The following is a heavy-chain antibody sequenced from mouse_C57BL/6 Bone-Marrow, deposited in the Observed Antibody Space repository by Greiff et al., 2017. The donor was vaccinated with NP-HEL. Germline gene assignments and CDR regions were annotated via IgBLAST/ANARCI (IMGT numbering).Heavy chain of an antibody. J-gene: IGHJ3*01. Sequence: VQLQQSGAELVRPGASVKLSCTASGFNIKDDYMHWVKQRPEQGLEWIGWIDPENGDTEYASKFQGKATITADTSSNTAYLQLSSLTSEDTAVDYCTGRGTGFAYWGQGTLVTVSA. CDR1: GFNIKDDY. D-gene: IGHD3-3*01. CDR2: IDPENGDT. V-gene: IGHV14-4*01. CDR3: TGRGTGFAY.